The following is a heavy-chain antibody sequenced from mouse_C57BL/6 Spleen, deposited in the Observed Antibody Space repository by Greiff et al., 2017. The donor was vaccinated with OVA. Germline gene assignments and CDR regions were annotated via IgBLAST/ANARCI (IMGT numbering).Heavy chain of an antibody. J-gene: IGHJ4*01. V-gene: IGHV2-3*01. D-gene: IGHD1-1*01. Sequence: VQVVESGPGLVAPSQSLSITCTVSGFSLTSYGVSWVRQPPGKGLEWLGVIWGDGSTNYHSALISRLSISKDNSKSQVFLKLNSLQTDDTATYYCAKGEIYYYGSSYNSYYAMDYWGQGTSVTVSS. CDR2: IWGDGST. CDR1: GFSLTSYG. CDR3: AKGEIYYYGSSYNSYYAMDY.